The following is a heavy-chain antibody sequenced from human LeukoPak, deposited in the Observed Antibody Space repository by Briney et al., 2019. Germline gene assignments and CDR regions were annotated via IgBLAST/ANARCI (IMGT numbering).Heavy chain of an antibody. J-gene: IGHJ6*02. D-gene: IGHD2-8*01. CDR3: ARDFPTPQWGMDV. Sequence: GGSLRLSCAASGFTFGSYAMSWVRQAPGKGLEWVSVIYSGGSTYYADSVKGRFTISRDNSKNTPYLQMNSLRAEDTAVYYCARDFPTPQWGMDVWGQGTTVTVSS. CDR1: GFTFGSYA. V-gene: IGHV3-53*01. CDR2: IYSGGST.